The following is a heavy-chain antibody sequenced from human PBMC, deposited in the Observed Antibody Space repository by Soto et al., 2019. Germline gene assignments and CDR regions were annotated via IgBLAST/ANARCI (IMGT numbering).Heavy chain of an antibody. V-gene: IGHV4-34*01. CDR3: ARTGWYYYDSSGSTIAFDI. CDR1: DWSVSVYY. CDR2: INHSGST. D-gene: IGHD3-22*01. Sequence: PSETQSLTYAVYDWSVSVYYLSWIRQTPVKGLEWIGEINHSGSTNYNPSLKSRVTISVDTSKNQFSLKLSSVTAADTAVYYCARTGWYYYDSSGSTIAFDIWGQGTMVTVS. J-gene: IGHJ3*02.